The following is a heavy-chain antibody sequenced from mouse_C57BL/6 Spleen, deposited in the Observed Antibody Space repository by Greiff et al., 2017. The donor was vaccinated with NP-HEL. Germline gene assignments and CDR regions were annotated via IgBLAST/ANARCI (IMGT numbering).Heavy chain of an antibody. J-gene: IGHJ3*01. V-gene: IGHV5-4*03. CDR3: AYDYDGGPFAY. CDR1: GFTFSSYA. Sequence: DVMLVESGGGLVKPGGSLKLSCAASGFTFSSYAMSWVRQTPEKRLEWVATISDGGSYTYYPDNVKGRFTISRDNAKNNLYLQMSHLKSEDTAMYYCAYDYDGGPFAYWGQGTLVTVSA. D-gene: IGHD2-4*01. CDR2: ISDGGSYT.